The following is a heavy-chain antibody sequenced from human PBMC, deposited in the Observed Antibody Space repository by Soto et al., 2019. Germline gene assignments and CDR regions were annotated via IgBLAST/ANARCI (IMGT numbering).Heavy chain of an antibody. Sequence: QVQLVESGGGVVQPGRSLRLSCAASGFTFSSYAMHWVRQAPGNGLEWVAVISYDGSNKYYADSVKGRFTISRDNSKNTRYLQMNSLRAEDTAVYYCARGESGWYYFDYWGQGTLVTVSS. CDR3: ARGESGWYYFDY. J-gene: IGHJ4*02. V-gene: IGHV3-30-3*01. CDR2: ISYDGSNK. CDR1: GFTFSSYA. D-gene: IGHD6-19*01.